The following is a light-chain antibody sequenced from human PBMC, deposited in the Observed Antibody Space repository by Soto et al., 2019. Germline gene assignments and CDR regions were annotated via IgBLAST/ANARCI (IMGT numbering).Light chain of an antibody. J-gene: IGKJ1*01. CDR1: QSVSSN. V-gene: IGKV3-15*01. CDR3: QKYNNWPRT. Sequence: VMTQSPATLSVSPGDSATLSCRASQSVSSNLAWYQQKTGQAPRILIYGESTRATGIPARLSGSGSGTEFNLTISRLQSEDFAVYYCQKYNNWPRTCGQGTKVDIK. CDR2: GES.